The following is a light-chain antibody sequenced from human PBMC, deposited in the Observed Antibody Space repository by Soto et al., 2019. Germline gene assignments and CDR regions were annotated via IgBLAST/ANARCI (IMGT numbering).Light chain of an antibody. CDR1: QRLSASD. J-gene: IGKJ5*01. Sequence: EIVLTQSPCTLSLFPWQRSTLSCSCCQRLSASDISWYQQKPRQAPKFLIFGVSSRATGIPDTFCGSGSWTAFTLPISRLEPEDFSVYHCQQYGSSPLITCGQGTRVEIK. CDR3: QQYGSSPLIT. V-gene: IGKV3-20*01. CDR2: GVS.